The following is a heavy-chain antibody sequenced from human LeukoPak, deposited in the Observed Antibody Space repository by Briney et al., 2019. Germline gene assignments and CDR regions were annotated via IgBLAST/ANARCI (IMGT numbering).Heavy chain of an antibody. V-gene: IGHV1-2*02. Sequence: ASVNVSCKTSGYSFADYYMHWVRQAPGQGLEWMGWINPNSGGTSSAQKFQGRVTMTRDTSINTVYMEVSWLTSDDTAIYYCARADRLDGEPYLIGPWGQGTLDSLSS. CDR1: GYSFADYY. CDR3: ARADRLDGEPYLIGP. CDR2: INPNSGGT. J-gene: IGHJ5*02. D-gene: IGHD1-14*01.